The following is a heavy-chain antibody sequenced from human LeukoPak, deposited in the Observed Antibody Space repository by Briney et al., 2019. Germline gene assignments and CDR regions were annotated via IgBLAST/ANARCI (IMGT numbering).Heavy chain of an antibody. Sequence: PGGSLRLSCAASGLMFSSYDIHWVRQAPGKGLEWVAVISYDGSNKYYADSVKGRFTISRDNPKNTLNLQMNSLRAEDTAVYYCAREMKGKIVGSTRGFDYWGQGTLVTVSS. J-gene: IGHJ4*02. D-gene: IGHD1-26*01. CDR1: GLMFSSYD. CDR2: ISYDGSNK. CDR3: AREMKGKIVGSTRGFDY. V-gene: IGHV3-30-3*01.